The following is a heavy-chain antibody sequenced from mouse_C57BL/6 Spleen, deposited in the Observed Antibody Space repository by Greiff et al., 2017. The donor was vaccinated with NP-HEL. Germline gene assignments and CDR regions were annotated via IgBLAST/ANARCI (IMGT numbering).Heavy chain of an antibody. Sequence: EVQLQQSGPELVKPGASVKIPCKASGYTFTDYNMDWVKQSHGKSLEWIGDINPNNGGTIYNQKFKGKATLTVDKSSSTAYMELRSLTSEDTAVYYCARSRLRYPYFDYWGQGTTLTVSS. D-gene: IGHD1-1*01. V-gene: IGHV1-18*01. CDR1: GYTFTDYN. CDR3: ARSRLRYPYFDY. J-gene: IGHJ2*01. CDR2: INPNNGGT.